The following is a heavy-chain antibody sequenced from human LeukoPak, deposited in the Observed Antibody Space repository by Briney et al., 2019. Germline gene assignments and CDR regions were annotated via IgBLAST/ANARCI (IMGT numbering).Heavy chain of an antibody. D-gene: IGHD2-2*01. Sequence: GGSLRLSCAASGFTFSDYYMSWIRQAPGKGLEWVSYISSSSSYTNYADSVKGRFTISGDNAKNSLYLQMNSLRAEDTAVYYCARSLVPAALDAFDIWGQGTMVTVSS. J-gene: IGHJ3*02. CDR2: ISSSSSYT. CDR3: ARSLVPAALDAFDI. V-gene: IGHV3-11*06. CDR1: GFTFSDYY.